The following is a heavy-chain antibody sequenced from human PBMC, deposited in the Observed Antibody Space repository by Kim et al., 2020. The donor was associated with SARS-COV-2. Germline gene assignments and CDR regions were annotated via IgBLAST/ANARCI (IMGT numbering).Heavy chain of an antibody. Sequence: GGSLRLSCAASGFTFSSYGMHWVRQAPGKGLEWVAVISYDGSNKYYADSVKGRFTISRDNSKNTLYLQMNSLRAEDTAVYYCANFHGDFDYWGQGTLVTVSS. CDR1: GFTFSSYG. V-gene: IGHV3-30*18. CDR3: ANFHGDFDY. CDR2: ISYDGSNK. D-gene: IGHD3-10*01. J-gene: IGHJ4*02.